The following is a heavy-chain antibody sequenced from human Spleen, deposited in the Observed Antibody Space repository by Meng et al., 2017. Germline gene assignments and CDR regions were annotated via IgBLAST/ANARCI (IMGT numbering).Heavy chain of an antibody. D-gene: IGHD1-26*01. Sequence: GESLKISCAASGFILSDSYMSWIRQAPGRGLEWLSCITTSGNTIYYTDSVKGRFTISRDNAKNSLYLQMNSLRAEDTAVYYCARDHYEGARPLDYWGQGTLVTVSS. V-gene: IGHV3-11*04. CDR1: GFILSDSY. J-gene: IGHJ4*02. CDR2: ITTSGNTI. CDR3: ARDHYEGARPLDY.